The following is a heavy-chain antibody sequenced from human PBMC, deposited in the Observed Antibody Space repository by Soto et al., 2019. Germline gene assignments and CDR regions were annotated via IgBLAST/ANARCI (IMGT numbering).Heavy chain of an antibody. Sequence: SETLSLTCAVYGGSFSGYYLSWIRQPPGKGLEWIGEINHSGSTNYNPSLKSRVTISVDTSKSQFSLKLSSVTAADTAVYYCARAAYVLRYFDWLDYWGQGTLVTVSS. CDR2: INHSGST. CDR1: GGSFSGYY. CDR3: ARAAYVLRYFDWLDY. J-gene: IGHJ4*02. D-gene: IGHD3-9*01. V-gene: IGHV4-34*01.